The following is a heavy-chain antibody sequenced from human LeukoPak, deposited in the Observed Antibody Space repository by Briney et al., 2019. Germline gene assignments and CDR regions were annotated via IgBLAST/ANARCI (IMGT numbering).Heavy chain of an antibody. J-gene: IGHJ4*02. Sequence: GGSLRLSCAASGFTFSSYGMHWVRQAPGKGLEWVAVISYDGSNRYYADSVKGRFTISRDNSKNTLYLQMNSLRAEDTAVYYCAKYSHDSSGSYDYWGQGTLVTVFS. CDR2: ISYDGSNR. V-gene: IGHV3-30*18. CDR3: AKYSHDSSGSYDY. D-gene: IGHD3-22*01. CDR1: GFTFSSYG.